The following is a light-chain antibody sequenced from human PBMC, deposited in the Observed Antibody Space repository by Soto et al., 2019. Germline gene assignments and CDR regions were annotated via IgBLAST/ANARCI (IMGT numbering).Light chain of an antibody. J-gene: IGLJ2*01. CDR1: SSDIGTNA. CDR3: APCDDSLDVPV. CDR2: NNN. V-gene: IGLV1-44*01. Sequence: QSVLTQPPSASGTPGQRVTISCSGSSSDIGTNAVNWYQQLPGTAPKLLIYNNNQRPSGVPDRFSGTKSGTSASLAISGLQFEDEADYYCAPCDDSLDVPVFGGGTKLTVL.